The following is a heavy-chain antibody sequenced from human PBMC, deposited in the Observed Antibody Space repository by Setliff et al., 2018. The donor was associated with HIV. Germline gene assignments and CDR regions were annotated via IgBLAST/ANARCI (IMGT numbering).Heavy chain of an antibody. CDR3: VRGDYGDYDFDY. D-gene: IGHD4-17*01. V-gene: IGHV4-38-2*02. Sequence: SETLSLTCTVSGHSITSDYQWGWIRQPPGKGLEWIGSIYHSGSTYYNPSLKSRVTISVDTTKSQISLKLISVTAADTAVFYCVRGDYGDYDFDYWGQGTLVTVSS. J-gene: IGHJ4*02. CDR2: IYHSGST. CDR1: GHSITSDYQ.